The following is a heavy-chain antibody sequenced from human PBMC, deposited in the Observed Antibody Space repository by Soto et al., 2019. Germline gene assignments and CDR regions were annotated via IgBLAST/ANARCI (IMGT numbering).Heavy chain of an antibody. D-gene: IGHD1-26*01. CDR2: IYYSGST. V-gene: IGHV4-59*08. CDR3: ARNSGHDNWFDP. CDR1: GGSISSYY. Sequence: SETLSLTCTVSGGSISSYYWSWIRQPPGKGLEWIGYIYYSGSTNYNPSLKSRVTISVDTSKNQFSLKLSSVTAADTAVYYGARNSGHDNWFDPWGQGTLVTVSS. J-gene: IGHJ5*02.